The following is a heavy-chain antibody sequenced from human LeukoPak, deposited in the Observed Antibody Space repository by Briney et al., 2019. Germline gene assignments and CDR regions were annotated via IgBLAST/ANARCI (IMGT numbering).Heavy chain of an antibody. CDR1: GFTFNTYA. D-gene: IGHD3-10*01. Sequence: GGSLRLSCAASGFTFNTYAMSWVRQAPGKGLEWVSAISYSGGSTYYADSVKGRFTISRDNSKNTLYLQMNSLRAEDTAVYYCARDRNVLLWFGITYYYYGMGVWGQGTTVTVSS. V-gene: IGHV3-23*01. CDR2: ISYSGGST. CDR3: ARDRNVLLWFGITYYYYGMGV. J-gene: IGHJ6*02.